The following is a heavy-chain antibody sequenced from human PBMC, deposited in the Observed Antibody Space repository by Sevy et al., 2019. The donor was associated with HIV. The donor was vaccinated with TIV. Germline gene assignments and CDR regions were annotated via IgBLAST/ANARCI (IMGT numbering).Heavy chain of an antibody. D-gene: IGHD3-22*01. Sequence: GGSLRLSCATSGFTFDDYAMNWVRQVPGKGLEWVSGVNWKGDGIGYGDSGKGRFIISRDNAKKSLYLQMNSLRVEDTALYHCARGTYYFDTTGFGSFDIWGQGTMVTVSS. V-gene: IGHV3-20*01. CDR3: ARGTYYFDTTGFGSFDI. CDR1: GFTFDDYA. CDR2: VNWKGDGI. J-gene: IGHJ3*02.